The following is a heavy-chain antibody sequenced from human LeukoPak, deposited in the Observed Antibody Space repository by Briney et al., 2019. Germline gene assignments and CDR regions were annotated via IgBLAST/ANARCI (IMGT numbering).Heavy chain of an antibody. V-gene: IGHV1-8*02. D-gene: IGHD3-22*01. Sequence: ASVKVSCKASGYTFTSYDINWVRQATGQGLEWMGWMNPNSGNTGYAQKFQGRVTMTRDTSISTAYMELSRLRSDDTAVYYCARGSMSSYYDSSAYFYFDYWGRGTLVTVSS. CDR1: GYTFTSYD. J-gene: IGHJ4*02. CDR3: ARGSMSSYYDSSAYFYFDY. CDR2: MNPNSGNT.